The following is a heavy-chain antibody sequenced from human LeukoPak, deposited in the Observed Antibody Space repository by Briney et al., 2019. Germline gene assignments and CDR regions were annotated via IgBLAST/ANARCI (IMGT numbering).Heavy chain of an antibody. CDR3: ARGGSSGYYYG. CDR1: GGSISSYY. J-gene: IGHJ4*02. Sequence: PSETLSLTCTVSGGSISSYYWSWIRQPAGKGLGWIGRLYTSGSTNYNPSLKSRVTMSVDTSKNQFSLKLTSMTAADTAVYYCARGGSSGYYYGWGQGTLVTVSS. V-gene: IGHV4-4*07. D-gene: IGHD3-22*01. CDR2: LYTSGST.